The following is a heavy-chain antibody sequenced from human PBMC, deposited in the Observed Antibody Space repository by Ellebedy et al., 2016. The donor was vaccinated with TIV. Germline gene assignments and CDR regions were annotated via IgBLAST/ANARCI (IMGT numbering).Heavy chain of an antibody. CDR3: AKEPNSSGWYRVFDY. CDR2: ISGSGGST. Sequence: GGSLRLXXAASGFTFSSYAMSWVRQAPGKGLEWVSAISGSGGSTYYADSVKGRFTISRDNSKNTLYLQMNSLRAEDTAVYYCAKEPNSSGWYRVFDYWGQGTLVTVSS. J-gene: IGHJ4*02. V-gene: IGHV3-23*01. CDR1: GFTFSSYA. D-gene: IGHD6-19*01.